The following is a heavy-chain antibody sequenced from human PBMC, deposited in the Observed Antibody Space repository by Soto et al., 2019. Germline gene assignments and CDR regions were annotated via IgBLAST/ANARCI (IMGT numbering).Heavy chain of an antibody. Sequence: QVQLQESGPGLVKPSQTLSLTCTVSGGSISSGGYYWSRIRQHPGKGLEWIGYIYDNDSTYYNPSLKSRVTMSVDMSRNQFSLKLSSVTAADTAVYYCARHHMAATDMYFDYWGQGTLVTVSS. CDR1: GGSISSGGYY. V-gene: IGHV4-31*03. J-gene: IGHJ4*02. D-gene: IGHD6-19*01. CDR2: IYDNDST. CDR3: ARHHMAATDMYFDY.